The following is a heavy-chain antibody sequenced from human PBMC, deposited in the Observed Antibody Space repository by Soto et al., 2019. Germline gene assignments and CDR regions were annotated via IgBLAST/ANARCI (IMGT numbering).Heavy chain of an antibody. V-gene: IGHV3-15*01. Sequence: KPGGSLRLSCAASGFTFSNAWMSWVRQAPGKGLEWVGRIKSKTDGGTTDYAAPVKGRFTISRDDSKNTLYLQMNSLKTEDTAVYYCIHDRNDDYFDYWGQGTLVTVSS. CDR3: IHDRNDDYFDY. J-gene: IGHJ4*02. CDR2: IKSKTDGGTT. CDR1: GFTFSNAW. D-gene: IGHD1-1*01.